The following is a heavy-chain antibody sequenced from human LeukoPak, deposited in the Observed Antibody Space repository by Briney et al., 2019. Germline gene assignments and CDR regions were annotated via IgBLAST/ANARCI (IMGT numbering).Heavy chain of an antibody. J-gene: IGHJ4*02. CDR1: GFSFRNYA. CDR3: AKDRVEASGSDYHVFDF. D-gene: IGHD3-10*01. CDR2: ISGSGRTT. Sequence: GGSLRLSCVVSGFSFRNYAMSWVRQAPGMGLEWVSAISGSGRTTTYADAVKGRFTISRDNSKNTLYLQIDSLRAEGTAIYFCAKDRVEASGSDYHVFDFWGQGTRVTVSS. V-gene: IGHV3-23*01.